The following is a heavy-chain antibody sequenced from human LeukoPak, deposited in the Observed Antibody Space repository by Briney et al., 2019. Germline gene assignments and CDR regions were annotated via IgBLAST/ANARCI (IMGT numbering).Heavy chain of an antibody. D-gene: IGHD3-10*01. CDR1: GFTFSSYA. J-gene: IGHJ4*02. CDR2: ISDSGGST. Sequence: GGSLRLSCAASGFTFSSYAMSWVRQAPGKGLEWVSAISDSGGSTYYADSVKGRFTISRDNSKNTLYLQMNSLRVEDTAVYYCARGTFGIDYWGQGTLVTVSS. V-gene: IGHV3-23*01. CDR3: ARGTFGIDY.